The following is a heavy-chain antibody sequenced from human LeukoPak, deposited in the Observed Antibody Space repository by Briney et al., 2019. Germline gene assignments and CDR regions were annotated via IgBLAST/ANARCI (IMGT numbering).Heavy chain of an antibody. CDR1: EFTFSHHW. CDR2: IKQDGSET. Sequence: PGGSLRLSCAASEFTFSHHWMTWVRRAPGKGVELVANIKQDGSETYYVDSVKGRFTISRDNAKNSLDMQMNSLRVEDTAVYYCARGPILRHFDYYMDVWGKGTTVIISS. V-gene: IGHV3-7*01. J-gene: IGHJ6*03. CDR3: ARGPILRHFDYYMDV. D-gene: IGHD3-9*01.